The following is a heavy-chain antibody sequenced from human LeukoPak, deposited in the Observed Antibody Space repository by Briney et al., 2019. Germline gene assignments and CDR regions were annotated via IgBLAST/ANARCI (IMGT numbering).Heavy chain of an antibody. D-gene: IGHD6-25*01. Sequence: PSETLSLTCTVSGGSISSYYWSWIRQPAGKGLEWIGRIYTSGSTNYNPSLKSRVTMSVDTSKNQFSLKLTSVTAEDTAVYYCAKHSSRIAAVPYYYCYMGVWGKGTTVTVSS. CDR3: AKHSSRIAAVPYYYCYMGV. CDR2: IYTSGST. J-gene: IGHJ6*03. CDR1: GGSISSYY. V-gene: IGHV4-4*07.